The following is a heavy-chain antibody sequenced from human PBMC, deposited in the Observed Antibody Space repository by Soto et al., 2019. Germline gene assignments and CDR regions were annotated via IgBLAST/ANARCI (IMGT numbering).Heavy chain of an antibody. J-gene: IGHJ4*02. CDR2: IRKKVNSYST. CDR3: VRSADGNCFDS. D-gene: IGHD2-15*01. CDR1: GFIFSDHY. Sequence: GGSLRLSCVASGFIFSDHYMDWVRQAPGKGLEWIGRIRKKVNSYSTQYAASVNGRFTVSRDDSKNSLYLQMDSLKIEDTAVYYCVRSADGNCFDSWGQGSLVTVSS. V-gene: IGHV3-72*01.